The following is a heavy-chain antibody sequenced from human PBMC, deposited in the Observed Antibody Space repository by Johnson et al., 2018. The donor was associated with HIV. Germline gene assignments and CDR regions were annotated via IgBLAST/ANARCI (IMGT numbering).Heavy chain of an antibody. V-gene: IGHV3-66*01. D-gene: IGHD3-10*01. Sequence: MLLVESGGGLVQPGGSLRLSCAASGFTVSSNYMSWVRQAPGKGLQWVSAISYSGSSTYYADSVKGRFTISRDNSKNTLYLQMNSLKTEDTAVYYCTTVTEGSYFDSGSYFDIWGQGTMVTVSS. CDR2: ISYSGSST. CDR1: GFTVSSNY. CDR3: TTVTEGSYFDSGSYFDI. J-gene: IGHJ3*02.